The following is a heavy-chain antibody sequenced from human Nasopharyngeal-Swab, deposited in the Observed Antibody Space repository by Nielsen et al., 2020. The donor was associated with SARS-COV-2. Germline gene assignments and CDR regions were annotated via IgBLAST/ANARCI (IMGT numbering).Heavy chain of an antibody. J-gene: IGHJ4*02. CDR1: GFTFSSYA. CDR3: AKSPRIAAAGTY. CDR2: ISGSGGST. V-gene: IGHV3-23*01. Sequence: GESLKISCAASGFTFSSYAMSWVRQAPGKGLEWVSAISGSGGSTYYADSVKGRFTISRDNSKNMLYLQMNSLRAEDTAVYYCAKSPRIAAAGTYWGQGTLVTVSS. D-gene: IGHD6-13*01.